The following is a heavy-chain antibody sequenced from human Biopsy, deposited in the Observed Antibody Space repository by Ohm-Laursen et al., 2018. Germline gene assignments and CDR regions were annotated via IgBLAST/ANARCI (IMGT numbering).Heavy chain of an antibody. CDR2: IWYDGSNK. CDR3: ARNATKNTLTGADY. V-gene: IGHV3-33*01. J-gene: IGHJ4*02. D-gene: IGHD3-9*01. CDR1: GFTFSNYG. Sequence: SLRLSCAASGFTFSNYGMHWVRQAPGKGLEWLAAIWYDGSNKYYGDSVQGRFTISRDNSKNTVYLQMNSLRAEDTAIYYVARNATKNTLTGADYWGQGTLVTVSS.